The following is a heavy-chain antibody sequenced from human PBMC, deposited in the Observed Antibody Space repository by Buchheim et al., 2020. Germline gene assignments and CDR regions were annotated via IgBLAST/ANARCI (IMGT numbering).Heavy chain of an antibody. V-gene: IGHV3-30*18. Sequence: QVQLVESGGGVVQPGKSLRLSCAASGFTFSSYGMHWVRQAPGKGLEWVAVISYDGSNKYYADSVQGRFTISRDNSKNTLYLQMNSLRAEDTAVYYCAKGISKPLDYWGQGTL. J-gene: IGHJ4*02. CDR2: ISYDGSNK. CDR1: GFTFSSYG. D-gene: IGHD1-14*01. CDR3: AKGISKPLDY.